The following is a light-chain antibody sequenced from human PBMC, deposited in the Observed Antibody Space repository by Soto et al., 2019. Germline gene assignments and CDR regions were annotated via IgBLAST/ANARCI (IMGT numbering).Light chain of an antibody. CDR3: QQYNNGPQT. CDR2: GAS. V-gene: IGKV3-15*01. CDR1: QSVSSN. J-gene: IGKJ1*01. Sequence: EIVMTQSPATLSVSPGERATLSCRASQSVSSNLAWYQQKPGQAPRLLIYGASTRATVIPARFSGSGSGTEFTLTISSLQSEDLAVYYCQQYNNGPQTFGQGTKVEIK.